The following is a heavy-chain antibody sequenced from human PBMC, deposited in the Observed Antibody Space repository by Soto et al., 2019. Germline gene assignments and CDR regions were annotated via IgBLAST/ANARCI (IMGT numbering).Heavy chain of an antibody. V-gene: IGHV3-30-3*01. CDR3: ARDRDGYNYYYVMDV. Sequence: GGSLRLSCAASVFTFISYVIHWVRQAPGKGLEWVAVISYDGSNKYYADSVKGRFTISKDNSKNTLYLQMNSLRAEDTAVYYCARDRDGYNYYYVMDVWGQGTTVTVSS. D-gene: IGHD5-12*01. CDR2: ISYDGSNK. J-gene: IGHJ6*02. CDR1: VFTFISYV.